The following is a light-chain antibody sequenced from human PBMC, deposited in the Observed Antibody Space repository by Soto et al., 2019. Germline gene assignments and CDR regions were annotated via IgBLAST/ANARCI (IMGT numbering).Light chain of an antibody. V-gene: IGKV3-15*01. CDR1: QSVSSN. CDR2: GAS. CDR3: EQYGTWWT. J-gene: IGKJ1*01. Sequence: EIVMTQSPATLSVSPGERATLSCRASQSVSSNLAWYQQKPGQAPRLLIYGASTRATGIPARFSVSGSGTEFTLTISSLQSEDFAVYYCEQYGTWWTFGQGTKVEIK.